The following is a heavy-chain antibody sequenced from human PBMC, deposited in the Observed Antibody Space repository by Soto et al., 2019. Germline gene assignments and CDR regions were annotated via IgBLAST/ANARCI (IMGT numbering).Heavy chain of an antibody. CDR1: GFTFTRYS. CDR2: ASASGSIT. J-gene: IGHJ4*02. D-gene: IGHD2-15*01. CDR3: AKGDCSGGRCYRGFDY. Sequence: PGGSLRLSCAASGFTFTRYSMDWVRQAPGKGLEWVSGASASGSITSYADSAKGRFTISRDNAKNTVFLQMSSLRAEDTAVYFCAKGDCSGGRCYRGFDYWGQGTLVTVSS. V-gene: IGHV3-23*01.